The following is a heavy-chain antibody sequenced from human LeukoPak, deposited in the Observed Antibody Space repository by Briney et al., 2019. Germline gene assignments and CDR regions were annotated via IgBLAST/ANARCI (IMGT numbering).Heavy chain of an antibody. CDR3: ARDRNYDCIWGSYRPDYFDY. Sequence: PGGSLRLSCAASGFTFSSYTMNWVRQAPGKGLEWVSSISSSSSYIYYADSVKGRFTISRDNAKNSLYLQMNSLRAEDTAVYYCARDRNYDCIWGSYRPDYFDYWGQGTLVTVSS. D-gene: IGHD3-16*02. CDR1: GFTFSSYT. J-gene: IGHJ4*02. CDR2: ISSSSSYI. V-gene: IGHV3-21*01.